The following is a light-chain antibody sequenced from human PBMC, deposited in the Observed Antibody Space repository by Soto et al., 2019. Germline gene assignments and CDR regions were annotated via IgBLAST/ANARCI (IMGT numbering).Light chain of an antibody. J-gene: IGKJ1*01. V-gene: IGKV1-5*03. CDR2: KAS. Sequence: DIQMTQSPSTLSASVGDRVTITCRASQSITDWLAWYQQKPGKAPKFLIYKASNLEGGVPSRFSGSGSGTEFPLPISSVQPEDFALYSCKYWNNYPWPFGQGPRWKSN. CDR1: QSITDW. CDR3: KYWNNYPWP.